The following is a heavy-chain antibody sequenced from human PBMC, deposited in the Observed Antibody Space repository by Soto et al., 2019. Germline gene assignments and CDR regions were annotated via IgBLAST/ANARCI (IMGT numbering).Heavy chain of an antibody. D-gene: IGHD2-2*01. Sequence: EVQLLESGGGLVQPGGSLRLSCAASGFTFSSYAMSWVRQAPGKGLEWVSAISGSGGSTYYADSVKGRFTISRDNSKNTVYLQMHSLSAEATAVYYGAKGGSCSSTSCQYFDYWGQGTLVTVSS. CDR1: GFTFSSYA. J-gene: IGHJ4*02. V-gene: IGHV3-23*01. CDR3: AKGGSCSSTSCQYFDY. CDR2: ISGSGGST.